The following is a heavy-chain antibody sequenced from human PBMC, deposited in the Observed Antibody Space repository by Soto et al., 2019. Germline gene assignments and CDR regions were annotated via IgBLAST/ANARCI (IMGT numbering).Heavy chain of an antibody. J-gene: IGHJ4*02. V-gene: IGHV4-61*01. CDR2: VYYSGST. Sequence: SETLSLTCTVSGVPVNSGSYYWSWIRQPPGKELEWIGYVYYSGSTNYNPSLKGRVTISLDTSKNQFSLQLTSVTAADTAVYHCTRDLDYWGQGTLVTVSS. CDR1: GVPVNSGSYY. CDR3: TRDLDY.